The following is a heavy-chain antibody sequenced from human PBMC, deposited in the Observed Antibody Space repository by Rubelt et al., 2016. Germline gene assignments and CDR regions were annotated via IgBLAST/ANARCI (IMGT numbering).Heavy chain of an antibody. J-gene: IGHJ3*02. CDR3: ARESGIGGSYSHDAFDI. CDR1: GYTLTELS. Sequence: QVQLVQSGAEVKKPGASVKVSCKVSGYTLTELSMHWVRQAPGKGLEWMGGFDPEDGDTIYAQKFQGRGTMTRDTSTSTVDMELSSLRSEDTAVYYCARESGIGGSYSHDAFDIWGQGTMVTVSS. CDR2: FDPEDGDT. V-gene: IGHV1-24*01. D-gene: IGHD1-26*01.